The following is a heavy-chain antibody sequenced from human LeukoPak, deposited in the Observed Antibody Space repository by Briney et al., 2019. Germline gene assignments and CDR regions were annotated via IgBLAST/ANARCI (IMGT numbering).Heavy chain of an antibody. J-gene: IGHJ4*02. CDR2: IYNNEST. D-gene: IGHD2-15*01. Sequence: PSETLSLTCTVSRGSTSTYYWSWIRQPAGKGLEWIGRIYNNESTWSNPSLKSRVSMSIDTSKNQFSLKLSSVTAADAAVYYCARDIGNHFGGLDHYYYDYWGPGTLVTVSS. CDR1: RGSTSTYY. CDR3: ARDIGNHFGGLDHYYYDY. V-gene: IGHV4-4*07.